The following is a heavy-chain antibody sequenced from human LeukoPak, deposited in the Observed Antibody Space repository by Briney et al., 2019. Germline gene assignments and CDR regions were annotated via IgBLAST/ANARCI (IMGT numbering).Heavy chain of an antibody. Sequence: SETLSLTCAVYGGSFSGYYWSWIRQPPGKGLEWIGEINHSGSTNYNPSLKSRVTISVDTSKNQFSLKLSSVTAADMAVYYCARGYGSIPEMNWGQGTLVTVSS. CDR1: GGSFSGYY. J-gene: IGHJ4*02. D-gene: IGHD6-19*01. CDR2: INHSGST. V-gene: IGHV4-34*01. CDR3: ARGYGSIPEMN.